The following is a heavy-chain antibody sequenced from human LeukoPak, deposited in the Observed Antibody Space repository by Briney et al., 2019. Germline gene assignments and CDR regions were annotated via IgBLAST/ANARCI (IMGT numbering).Heavy chain of an antibody. CDR3: ARAPTYYYDSSGYPDAFDI. V-gene: IGHV4-34*01. CDR2: INHSGST. J-gene: IGHJ3*02. D-gene: IGHD3-22*01. Sequence: XETLSLTCAVYGGSFSGYYWSWIRQPPGKGLEWIGEINHSGSTDYNPSLKSRVTISVDTSKNQFSLKLSSVTAADTAVYYCARAPTYYYDSSGYPDAFDIWGQGTMVTVSS. CDR1: GGSFSGYY.